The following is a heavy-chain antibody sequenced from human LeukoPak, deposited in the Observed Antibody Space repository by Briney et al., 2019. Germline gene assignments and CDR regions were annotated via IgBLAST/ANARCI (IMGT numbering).Heavy chain of an antibody. V-gene: IGHV5-51*01. J-gene: IGHJ4*02. CDR1: GYSFTSYW. CDR3: ARIEYYYDSSGSAWYFDY. D-gene: IGHD3-22*01. Sequence: GESLKISCKGSGYSFTSYWIGWVRQMPGKGLEWVGIIYPGDSDPRYSPSFQCQFTISADKSTSTASLQWSSLKASDTAMYYCARIEYYYDSSGSAWYFDYWGQGTLVTVSS. CDR2: IYPGDSDP.